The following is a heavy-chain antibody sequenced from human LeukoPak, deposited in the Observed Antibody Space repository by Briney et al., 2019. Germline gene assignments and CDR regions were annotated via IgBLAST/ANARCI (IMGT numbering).Heavy chain of an antibody. CDR3: ARDQYDTWSRRGNFDS. J-gene: IGHJ4*02. V-gene: IGHV3-74*01. Sequence: GGSLRLSCAASGFDFSSNWMHWVRHAPGQGLVWVSRIKGDGISTNYADSVKGRFTISRDIAKNSLYPQMNSLRAEDTAVFYCARDQYDTWSRRGNFDSWGQGTLVIVSS. D-gene: IGHD3-3*01. CDR2: IKGDGIST. CDR1: GFDFSSNW.